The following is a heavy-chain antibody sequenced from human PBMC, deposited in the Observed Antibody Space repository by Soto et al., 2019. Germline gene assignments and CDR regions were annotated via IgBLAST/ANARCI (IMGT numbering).Heavy chain of an antibody. J-gene: IGHJ5*02. D-gene: IGHD6-13*01. CDR1: GFTFSSYS. V-gene: IGHV3-48*01. Sequence: EVQLVVSGGGLVQPGGSLRLSCAASGFTFSSYSMNWVRQAPGKGLEWVSYISSSSSTIYYADSVKGRFTISRDNAKNSLCLQMKSLRAEDTAVYYCARHPERIAEIGWFDPWGQGSLVTVSS. CDR2: ISSSSSTI. CDR3: ARHPERIAEIGWFDP.